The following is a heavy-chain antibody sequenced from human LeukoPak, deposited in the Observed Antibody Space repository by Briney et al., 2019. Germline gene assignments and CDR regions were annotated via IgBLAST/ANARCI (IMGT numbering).Heavy chain of an antibody. CDR3: GRSTSTSGGGVDY. D-gene: IGHD3-16*01. Sequence: GGSLRLSCAASGFTVSNFFMIWVRQAPGKGLECVSVLYSGGITNYADSVKGRFTISRDDSKNTLILHMTSLTTEDTAIYYFGRSTSTSGGGVDYWGQGTLVFVSS. CDR2: LYSGGIT. J-gene: IGHJ4*02. CDR1: GFTVSNFF. V-gene: IGHV3-66*02.